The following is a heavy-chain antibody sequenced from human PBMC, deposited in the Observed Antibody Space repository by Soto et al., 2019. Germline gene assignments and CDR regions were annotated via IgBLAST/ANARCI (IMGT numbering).Heavy chain of an antibody. D-gene: IGHD5-18*01. Sequence: QVQLVQSGAEVKKPGASVKVSCKASGYTFTSYDINWVRQATGQGLEWMGWMNPNSGNTGYAQKFQGRVTMTRNTSISTAYMELSRLRSEDTAVYYCARDSGYSYGYGGDYWGQGTLVTVSS. CDR2: MNPNSGNT. CDR1: GYTFTSYD. V-gene: IGHV1-8*01. CDR3: ARDSGYSYGYGGDY. J-gene: IGHJ4*02.